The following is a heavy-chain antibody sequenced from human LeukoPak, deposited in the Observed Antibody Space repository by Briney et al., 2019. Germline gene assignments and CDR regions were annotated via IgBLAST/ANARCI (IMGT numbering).Heavy chain of an antibody. CDR3: VKAPSQYFWSGYTYWYFDL. D-gene: IGHD3-3*01. Sequence: GGSLRLSCAASGFTFDNYAMHWVRQAPGKGLEWVSGISWNSGSIVYADSVKGRFTTSRDNAKNSLYLQMSSLRVEDLALYYCVKAPSQYFWSGYTYWYFDLWGRGTLVTVAS. CDR2: ISWNSGSI. V-gene: IGHV3-9*03. CDR1: GFTFDNYA. J-gene: IGHJ2*01.